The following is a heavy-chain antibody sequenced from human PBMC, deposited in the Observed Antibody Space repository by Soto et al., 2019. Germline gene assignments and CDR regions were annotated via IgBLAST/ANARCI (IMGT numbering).Heavy chain of an antibody. V-gene: IGHV1-69*02. J-gene: IGHJ4*02. CDR3: AKRRCLGSCYDSDY. Sequence: SVKVSCKASGGTFTSSTFIWVRQAPGQKLKWMGRIIPILGIANSAQKFQGRVALTADKSTSTVYMELSSLRSEDTAVYYCAKRRCLGSCYDSDYWGQGTLVTVSS. CDR2: IIPILGIA. CDR1: GGTFTSST. D-gene: IGHD2-15*01.